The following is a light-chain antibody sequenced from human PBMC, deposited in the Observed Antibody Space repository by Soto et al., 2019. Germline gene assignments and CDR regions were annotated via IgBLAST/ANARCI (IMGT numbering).Light chain of an antibody. V-gene: IGKV3-11*01. Sequence: IVLTQSPDTLSLTPGERATLSCRASQSVIGYLGWYHQKPGHAPRLLSLDASNRAYGVQARGRGSGAGTNFTPAIASLEHDDFAVYYCQQRSNWPYLTFGGGTRV. CDR1: QSVIGY. CDR3: QQRSNWPYLT. J-gene: IGKJ4*01. CDR2: DAS.